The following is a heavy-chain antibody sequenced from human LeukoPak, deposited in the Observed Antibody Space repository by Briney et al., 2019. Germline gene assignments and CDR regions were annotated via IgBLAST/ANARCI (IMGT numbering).Heavy chain of an antibody. CDR1: GGTFSSYA. D-gene: IGHD6-13*01. CDR3: ARNAYSSTWGYYMDV. Sequence: ASVKVSCKASGGTFSSYAISWVRQAPGQGLEWMGGIIPIFGTANYAQKFQGRVTITTDESTSTAYMELSSLRSEDTAVYYCARNAYSSTWGYYMDVWGRGTTVTVSS. J-gene: IGHJ6*03. V-gene: IGHV1-69*05. CDR2: IIPIFGTA.